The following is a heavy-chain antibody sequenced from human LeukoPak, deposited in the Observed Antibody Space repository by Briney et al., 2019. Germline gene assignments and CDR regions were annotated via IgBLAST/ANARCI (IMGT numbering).Heavy chain of an antibody. CDR1: GFTFSDYE. D-gene: IGHD3-3*01. Sequence: GGSLRLSCAASGFTFSDYEMGWIRQAPGKGLEWVSYITTSGDPKYSADSVKGRFTISRDNSKNTLYLQMNSLRAEDTAVYYCARAQDRLRFLAIDPWGQGTLVTVSS. CDR2: ITTSGDPK. J-gene: IGHJ5*02. CDR3: ARAQDRLRFLAIDP. V-gene: IGHV3-11*04.